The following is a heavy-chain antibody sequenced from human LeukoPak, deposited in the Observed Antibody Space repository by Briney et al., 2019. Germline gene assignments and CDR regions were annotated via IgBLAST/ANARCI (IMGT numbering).Heavy chain of an antibody. Sequence: GSLRLSCAASGFTFSSYWMSWVRQAPGKGLEWIGEINHSGSTNYNPSLKSRITISLDTSKNQFSLKLSSVTAADTAVYYCARGRALFDWGQGTLVTVSS. CDR2: INHSGST. V-gene: IGHV4-34*01. J-gene: IGHJ4*02. CDR3: ARGRALFD. D-gene: IGHD2-21*01. CDR1: GFTFSSYW.